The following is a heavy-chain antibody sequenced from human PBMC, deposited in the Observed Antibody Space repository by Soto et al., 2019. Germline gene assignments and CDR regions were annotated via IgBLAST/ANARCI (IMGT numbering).Heavy chain of an antibody. D-gene: IGHD6-19*01. CDR1: GGSISSRSYY. J-gene: IGHJ4*02. CDR2: INHSGSA. Sequence: SETLSLTCTVSGGSISSRSYYWGWIRQTPGKGLQWIGQINHSGSASYNPSLKSRVTISVHTSNSQFSLELSSVTAADTAVYYCARGLITGSHYSGGWYYFDSWGQGTQVTVSS. V-gene: IGHV4-39*07. CDR3: ARGLITGSHYSGGWYYFDS.